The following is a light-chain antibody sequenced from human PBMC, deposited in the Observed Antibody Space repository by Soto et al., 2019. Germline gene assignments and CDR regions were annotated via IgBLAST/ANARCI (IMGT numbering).Light chain of an antibody. J-gene: IGKJ4*01. CDR2: DTS. CDR1: QSIRNK. CDR3: QQRSNWLT. V-gene: IGKV3-11*01. Sequence: EIVMTHSPTTLSVSPGSRSNLSCRASQSIRNKLAWYQHKPGQAPRLLIYDTSTRVAGIPARLSGSGSGTEFTLTISSIEPEDFAVYYCQQRSNWLTFGGGTKVDIK.